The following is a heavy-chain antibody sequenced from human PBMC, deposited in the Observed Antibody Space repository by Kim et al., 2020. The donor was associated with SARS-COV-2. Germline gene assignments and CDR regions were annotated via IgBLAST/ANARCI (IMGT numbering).Heavy chain of an antibody. D-gene: IGHD3-10*01. CDR3: ARAMGANYYYGMDV. CDR1: GFTFSSYA. V-gene: IGHV3-30*04. CDR2: ISYDGSNK. Sequence: GGSLRLSCAASGFTFSSYAMHWVRQAPGKGLEWVAVISYDGSNKYYADSVKGRFTISRDNSKKTLYLQMNSLRAEDTAVYYCARAMGANYYYGMDVWGQGTTVTVSS. J-gene: IGHJ6*02.